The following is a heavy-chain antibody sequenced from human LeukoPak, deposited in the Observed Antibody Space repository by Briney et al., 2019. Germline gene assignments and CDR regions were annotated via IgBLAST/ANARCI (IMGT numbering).Heavy chain of an antibody. J-gene: IGHJ4*02. V-gene: IGHV4-59*01. CDR2: IYYTGST. D-gene: IGHD6-13*01. CDR1: GGSISSYY. Sequence: SETLSLTCTVSGGSISSYYRSWIRQPPGKGLEWIGYIYYTGSTDYNPSLKSRVAISVDTSKNQFSLKLSSVTAAGTAVYYCARGSKAAPGTFDYWGQGTLVTVSS. CDR3: ARGSKAAPGTFDY.